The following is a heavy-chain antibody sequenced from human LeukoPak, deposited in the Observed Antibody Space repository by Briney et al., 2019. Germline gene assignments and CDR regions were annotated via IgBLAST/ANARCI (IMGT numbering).Heavy chain of an antibody. J-gene: IGHJ4*02. Sequence: ASVTVSFTASGYTFTIYGISWVRQAPGQGLEWMGWISAYNGNTNYAQKLQGRVTMTTDTSTSTAYMELRSLRSDDTAVYYCARAPGFGDHGDYWGQGTLVTVSS. D-gene: IGHD3-10*01. V-gene: IGHV1-18*01. CDR3: ARAPGFGDHGDY. CDR1: GYTFTIYG. CDR2: ISAYNGNT.